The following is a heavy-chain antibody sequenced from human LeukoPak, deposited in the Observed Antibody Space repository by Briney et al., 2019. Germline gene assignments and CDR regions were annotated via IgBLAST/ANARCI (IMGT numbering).Heavy chain of an antibody. Sequence: GGSLRLSCAASGFTFSSYGMHWVRQAPGKGLGWVAVLSYDGGNKYYADSVKGRFTISRDNSRNTLYLQMNSLRAEDTAVYFCAKDRSTRGINVYYFDYWGQGTLVTVSS. J-gene: IGHJ4*02. D-gene: IGHD3-10*01. CDR1: GFTFSSYG. V-gene: IGHV3-30*18. CDR3: AKDRSTRGINVYYFDY. CDR2: LSYDGGNK.